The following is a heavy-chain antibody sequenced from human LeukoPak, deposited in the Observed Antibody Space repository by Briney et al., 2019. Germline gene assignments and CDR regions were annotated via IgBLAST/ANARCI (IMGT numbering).Heavy chain of an antibody. CDR3: AKDWFATTDY. CDR2: ITTDETT. J-gene: IGHJ4*02. D-gene: IGHD3-3*01. Sequence: GGSLRLSCAASGFPFSVSWMHWFRQVPGKGLMWVSRITTDETTTYADSVRGRFSISRDNAKNTVYLQMNSLRVEDTAVYYCAKDWFATTDYWPQGILVTVFS. CDR1: GFPFSVSW. V-gene: IGHV3-74*01.